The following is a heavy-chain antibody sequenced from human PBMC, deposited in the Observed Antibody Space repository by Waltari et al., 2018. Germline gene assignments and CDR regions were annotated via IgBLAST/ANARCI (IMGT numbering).Heavy chain of an antibody. CDR3: AKDITVQAEGGLDY. CDR1: GFTFSSYA. Sequence: QVQLVESGGGVVQPGRSLRLSCAASGFTFSSYAMHWVRQAPGKGLELVAVISYDGSNKYYADSVKGRFTISRDNSKNTLYLQMNSLRAEDTALYYCAKDITVQAEGGLDYWGQGTLVTVSS. V-gene: IGHV3-30-3*01. J-gene: IGHJ4*02. CDR2: ISYDGSNK. D-gene: IGHD3-16*01.